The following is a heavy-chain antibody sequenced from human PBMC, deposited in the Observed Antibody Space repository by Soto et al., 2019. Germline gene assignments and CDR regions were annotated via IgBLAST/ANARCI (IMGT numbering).Heavy chain of an antibody. CDR3: ESRDPGTSVDY. CDR2: VYYSGST. Sequence: SETLSLTCTVTGDSVNSYYWSWMRQPPGKGLECMGYVYYSGSTNYNPSLKSRVTISVETSKNQISLRLKSVTAADTAVYYCESRDPGTSVDYWGQGTLVTVSS. D-gene: IGHD1-7*01. CDR1: GDSVNSYY. J-gene: IGHJ4*02. V-gene: IGHV4-59*02.